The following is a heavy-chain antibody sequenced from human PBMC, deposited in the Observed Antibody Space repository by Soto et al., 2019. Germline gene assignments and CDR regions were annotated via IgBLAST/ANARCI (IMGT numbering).Heavy chain of an antibody. CDR1: GFSFGTYW. Sequence: PGGSLRLSCAASGFSFGTYWMNWVRQAPGKGLEWVAIIKKDGSEKLYVDSVKGRFTISRDNARSSLYLEMNSLRAEDTAVYYCVAGSGWLPDFWGQRTLVTVSS. D-gene: IGHD6-19*01. J-gene: IGHJ4*02. CDR3: VAGSGWLPDF. CDR2: IKKDGSEK. V-gene: IGHV3-7*01.